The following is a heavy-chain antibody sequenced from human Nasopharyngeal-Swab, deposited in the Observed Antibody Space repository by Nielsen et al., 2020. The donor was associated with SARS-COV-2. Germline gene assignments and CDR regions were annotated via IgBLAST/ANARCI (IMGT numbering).Heavy chain of an antibody. CDR2: IIPIFGTA. CDR3: ARENMVRGLVVGFDP. CDR1: GGTFSSYA. J-gene: IGHJ5*02. V-gene: IGHV1-69*06. D-gene: IGHD3-10*01. Sequence: SVKVSCKASGGTFSSYAISWVRQAPGQGLEWMGGIIPIFGTANYAQKFQGRVTITADKSTSTAYMELSSLRSEDTAVYYCARENMVRGLVVGFDPWGQGTLVTVSS.